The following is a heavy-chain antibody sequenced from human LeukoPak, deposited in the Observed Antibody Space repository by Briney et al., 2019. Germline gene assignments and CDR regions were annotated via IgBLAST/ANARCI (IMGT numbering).Heavy chain of an antibody. V-gene: IGHV4-39*07. D-gene: IGHD1-14*01. J-gene: IGHJ4*02. CDR2: IYYSGST. CDR1: GGSISSSSYY. CDR3: AGEGVLTETYFDY. Sequence: SETLSLTCTVSGGSISSSSYYWGWIRQPPWKGLEWIGSIYYSGSTYYNPSLKSRVTISVDTSENQFSLKLSSVTAADTAVYYCAGEGVLTETYFDYWGQGTLVTVSS.